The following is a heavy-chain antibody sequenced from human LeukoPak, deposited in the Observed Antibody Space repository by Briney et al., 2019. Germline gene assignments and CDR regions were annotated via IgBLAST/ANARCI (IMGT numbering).Heavy chain of an antibody. CDR3: ARDEAASFWYYYGMDV. CDR1: GGSFSSYY. D-gene: IGHD3-3*01. J-gene: IGHJ6*02. Sequence: PSETLSLTCALFGGSFSSYYCSWTRQPPGKGLEWIGGINHSGNTNYNPSLKSRVTISVDTSKNQFSLKLSSVTAADTAVYYCARDEAASFWYYYGMDVWGQGTTVTVSS. CDR2: INHSGNT. V-gene: IGHV4-34*01.